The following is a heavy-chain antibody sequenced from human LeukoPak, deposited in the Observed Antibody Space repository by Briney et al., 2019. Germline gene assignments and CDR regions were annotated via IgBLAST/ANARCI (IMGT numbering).Heavy chain of an antibody. CDR2: ISASGAST. CDR3: AKDLDYSSGWYGDYTKTFDY. J-gene: IGHJ4*02. V-gene: IGHV3-23*01. Sequence: GGSLRLSCAAFGFSFSSYAMSWVCQAPGKGLEWVSAISASGASTYHADSVKDRFTISRDNSKNTLYLQMNSLRAEDTAVYYCAKDLDYSSGWYGDYTKTFDYWGQGTLGTVSS. D-gene: IGHD6-19*01. CDR1: GFSFSSYA.